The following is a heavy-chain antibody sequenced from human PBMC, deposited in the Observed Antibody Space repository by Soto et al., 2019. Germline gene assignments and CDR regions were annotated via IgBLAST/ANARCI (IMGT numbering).Heavy chain of an antibody. J-gene: IGHJ4*02. V-gene: IGHV3-48*02. D-gene: IGHD6-6*01. CDR2: ISSSSSTI. CDR1: GFTFSSYS. CDR3: ASSIAARPGGYYFDY. Sequence: GGSLRLSCAASGFTFSSYSMNWVRQAPGKGLEWVSYISSSSSTIYYADSVKGRFTISRDNAKNSLYLQMNSLRDEDTAVYYCASSIAARPGGYYFDYWGQGTLVTVSS.